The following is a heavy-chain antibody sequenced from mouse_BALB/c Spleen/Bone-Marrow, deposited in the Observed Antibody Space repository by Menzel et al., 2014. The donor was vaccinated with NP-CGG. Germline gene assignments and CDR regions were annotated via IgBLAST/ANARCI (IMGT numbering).Heavy chain of an antibody. CDR3: ARSDGFDY. CDR2: ISTYYGDA. Sequence: QVQLKQSGAELVRPGVSVKISCKGSGYTFTDYALHWVKQSHAKSLEWIGIISTYYGDASYNQKFEGKATMTVDKSSSTAYMELARLTSEDSAIYYCARSDGFDYWGQGTTLTVSS. V-gene: IGHV1S137*01. J-gene: IGHJ2*01. CDR1: GYTFTDYA. D-gene: IGHD2-3*01.